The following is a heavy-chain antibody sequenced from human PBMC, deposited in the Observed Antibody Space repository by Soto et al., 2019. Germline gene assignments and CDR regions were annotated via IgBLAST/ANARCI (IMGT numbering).Heavy chain of an antibody. CDR1: GFTVSSNY. CDR2: IYSGGST. CDR3: ATSYYYDHVQP. V-gene: IGHV3-53*02. J-gene: IGHJ1*01. D-gene: IGHD3-22*01. Sequence: EVQLVETGGGLIQPGGSLRLSCAASGFTVSSNYMSWVRKAPGKGLEWVSVIYSGGSTYSADSVKGRFTISRDNSKNTLYLQMNSLRAEDTAVYYCATSYYYDHVQPWGQGTLVTVSS.